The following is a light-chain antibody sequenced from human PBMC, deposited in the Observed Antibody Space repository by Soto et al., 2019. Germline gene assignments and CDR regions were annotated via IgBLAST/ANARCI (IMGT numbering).Light chain of an antibody. CDR1: QSISSW. CDR3: QQYNSYSPIT. Sequence: DIQMTQSPSTLSASVGDRVTITCRASQSISSWLAWYQQKPGKAPKLLIYDASSLESGVPSRFSGSGSGTKFTLTISSLQPDDFATYYCQQYNSYSPITFGGGTKVDIK. V-gene: IGKV1-5*01. CDR2: DAS. J-gene: IGKJ4*01.